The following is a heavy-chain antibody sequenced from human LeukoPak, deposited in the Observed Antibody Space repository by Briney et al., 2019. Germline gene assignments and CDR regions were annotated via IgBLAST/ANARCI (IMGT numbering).Heavy chain of an antibody. CDR1: GFTFSSYG. V-gene: IGHV3-30*18. Sequence: GGSLRLSCAASGFTFSSYGMHWVRQAPGKGLEWVAVISYDGSNKYYADSVKGRFTISRDNSKNTLYLQMNSLRAEDTAVYYCAKQLLDAFDIWGQGTMVTVSS. CDR3: AKQLLDAFDI. J-gene: IGHJ3*02. D-gene: IGHD3-10*01. CDR2: ISYDGSNK.